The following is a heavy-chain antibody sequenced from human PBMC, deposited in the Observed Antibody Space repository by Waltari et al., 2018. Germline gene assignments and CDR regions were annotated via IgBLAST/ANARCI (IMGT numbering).Heavy chain of an antibody. V-gene: IGHV1-2*02. D-gene: IGHD4-17*01. CDR1: GYPFTCYY. CDR2: LHPNSGGT. Sequence: QVQLVQSGAEVKKPGASVKVSCKASGYPFTCYYLHWVRQAPGQGLEWMGWLHPNSGGTNYAQKFQGSVPMTRDTSISTAYMELSRLRSDDTAVYYCARVPRVTTVTTSEYFQHWGQGTLVTVSS. J-gene: IGHJ1*01. CDR3: ARVPRVTTVTTSEYFQH.